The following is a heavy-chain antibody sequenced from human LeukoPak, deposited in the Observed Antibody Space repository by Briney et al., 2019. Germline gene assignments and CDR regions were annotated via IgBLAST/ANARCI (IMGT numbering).Heavy chain of an antibody. D-gene: IGHD2-15*01. CDR2: IYYSGSI. CDR3: ASRASGLHCSGGSCYSGFDY. V-gene: IGHV4-59*08. CDR1: GGSISSYY. Sequence: SGTLSLSCAVSGGSISSYYWSWIRQPPGKGLEWVGYIYYSGSITYNPSHKTRIPITVDTSTNQISLKPSSVTATATAVYYCASRASGLHCSGGSCYSGFDYWGQGTLVTVSS. J-gene: IGHJ4*02.